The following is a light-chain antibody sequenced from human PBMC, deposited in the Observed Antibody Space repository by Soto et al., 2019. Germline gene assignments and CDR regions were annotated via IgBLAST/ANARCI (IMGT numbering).Light chain of an antibody. CDR2: GAS. CDR3: QHYGGAPRT. V-gene: IGKV3-20*01. J-gene: IGKJ1*01. Sequence: EIVLTQSPGTLSLSPGERATLSCRASQSVSSSYLAWYQQKPGQAPRLLIYGASSRAAGIPDRFSGSGSGTDFTLTISRLEPEDFAVFYCQHYGGAPRTFGQGTQVEIK. CDR1: QSVSSSY.